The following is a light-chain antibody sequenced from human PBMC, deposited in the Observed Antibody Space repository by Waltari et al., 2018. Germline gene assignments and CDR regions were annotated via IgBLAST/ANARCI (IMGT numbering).Light chain of an antibody. CDR2: GAS. J-gene: IGKJ4*01. V-gene: IGKV3-20*01. Sequence: CRASQTISGGWLTWYQQKPGQAPRLVIYGASIRATAIPDRFSGSGSGTDFTLTISRLEPEDFAVYYCQQYDGSSVTFGGGTKVEIK. CDR1: QTISGGW. CDR3: QQYDGSSVT.